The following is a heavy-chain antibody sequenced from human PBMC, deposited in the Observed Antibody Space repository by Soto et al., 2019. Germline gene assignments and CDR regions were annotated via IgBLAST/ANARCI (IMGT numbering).Heavy chain of an antibody. D-gene: IGHD3-3*01. J-gene: IGHJ4*02. CDR2: INHSGST. CDR3: ARPYYDFWSGYPYYFDY. CDR1: GGSFSGYY. Sequence: SETLSLTCAVYGGSFSGYYWSWIRQPPGKGLEWIGEINHSGSTNYNPSLKSRVTISVDTSKNQFSLKLSSVTAADTAVYYCARPYYDFWSGYPYYFDYWGQGTLVTVSS. V-gene: IGHV4-34*01.